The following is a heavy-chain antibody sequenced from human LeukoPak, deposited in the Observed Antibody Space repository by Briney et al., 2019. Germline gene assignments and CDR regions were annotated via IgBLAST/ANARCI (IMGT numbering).Heavy chain of an antibody. CDR2: IYYSGST. CDR3: ASDYYDSSGYRWFDP. V-gene: IGHV4-39*07. J-gene: IGHJ5*02. Sequence: PSETLSLTCTVSGGSISSTTYYWDWIRQPPGKGLEWIGTIYYSGSTNYNPSLKSRVTISVDTSKNQFSLKLSSVTAADTAVYYCASDYYDSSGYRWFDPWGQGTLVAVSS. D-gene: IGHD3-22*01. CDR1: GGSISSTTYY.